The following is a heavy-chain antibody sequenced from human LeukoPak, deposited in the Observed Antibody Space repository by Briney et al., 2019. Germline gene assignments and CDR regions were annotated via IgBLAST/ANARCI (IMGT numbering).Heavy chain of an antibody. D-gene: IGHD3-22*01. J-gene: IGHJ3*02. CDR2: VYYSGIT. V-gene: IGHV4-30-4*01. Sequence: SQTLSLTCTVSSGSISSGDYYWSWLRQPPGKGLEWLGCVYYSGITYYNPSLKSRVSISGDTSKNQFSLKLSSVTAADTAVYYCARGTYFYDGSAYLGAFDIWGQGTMVTVSS. CDR1: SGSISSGDYY. CDR3: ARGTYFYDGSAYLGAFDI.